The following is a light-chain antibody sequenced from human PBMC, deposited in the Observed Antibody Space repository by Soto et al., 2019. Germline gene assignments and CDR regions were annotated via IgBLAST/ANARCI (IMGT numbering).Light chain of an antibody. Sequence: DIQMTQSPSSLSASVGDRVTITCQASQDLNNYLNWYQHKPGKAPKLLIYDASNLETGVSSRFSGSGSGTDFTFTISSLQPEDISTYYCQQYGNLLWTFGQGTKVEIK. J-gene: IGKJ1*01. V-gene: IGKV1-33*01. CDR2: DAS. CDR3: QQYGNLLWT. CDR1: QDLNNY.